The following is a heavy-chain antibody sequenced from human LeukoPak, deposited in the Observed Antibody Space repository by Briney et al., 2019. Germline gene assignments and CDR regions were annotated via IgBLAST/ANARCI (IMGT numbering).Heavy chain of an antibody. Sequence: ASVKVSCKASGGTFSSYAISWVRQAPGQGLEWMGGIIPIFGTANYAQKFQGRVTITTDESTSTAYMELSSLRSEDTAVYYCARGLPDVDTAMVQPAYYYYYYMDVWGKGTTVTVSS. CDR1: GGTFSSYA. CDR3: ARGLPDVDTAMVQPAYYYYYYMDV. J-gene: IGHJ6*03. D-gene: IGHD5-18*01. V-gene: IGHV1-69*05. CDR2: IIPIFGTA.